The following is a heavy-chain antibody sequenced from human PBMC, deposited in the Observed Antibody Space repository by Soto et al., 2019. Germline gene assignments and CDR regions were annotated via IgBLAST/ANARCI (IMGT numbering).Heavy chain of an antibody. CDR1: GGTFSSYT. J-gene: IGHJ6*03. V-gene: IGHV1-69*04. Sequence: SVKVSCKASGGTFSSYTISWVRQAPGQGLEWMGRIIPILGIANYAQKFQGRVTITADKSTSTAYMELSSLRSEDTAVYYCARESGQGRFTFYSPYYYYMDVWGKGTTVTVSS. CDR2: IIPILGIA. D-gene: IGHD3-16*01. CDR3: ARESGQGRFTFYSPYYYYMDV.